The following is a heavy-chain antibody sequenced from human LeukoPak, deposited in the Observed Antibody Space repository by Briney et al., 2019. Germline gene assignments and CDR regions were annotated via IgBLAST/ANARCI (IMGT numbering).Heavy chain of an antibody. J-gene: IGHJ5*02. Sequence: SETLSLTCTVSGGSISSYYWSWIRQPPGKGLEWIGYIYYSGSTNYNPSLKSRVTISVDTSKNLFSLKLSSVTAADTAVYYCARRDSSGWYNWFDPWGQGTLVTVSS. CDR3: ARRDSSGWYNWFDP. CDR1: GGSISSYY. D-gene: IGHD6-19*01. V-gene: IGHV4-59*08. CDR2: IYYSGST.